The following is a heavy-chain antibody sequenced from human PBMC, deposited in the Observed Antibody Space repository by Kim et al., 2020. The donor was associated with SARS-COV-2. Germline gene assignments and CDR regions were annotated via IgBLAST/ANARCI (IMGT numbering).Heavy chain of an antibody. J-gene: IGHJ4*02. Sequence: ASVKVSCKASGYTFTSYAMHWVRQAPGQRLEWMGWINAGNGNTKYSQKFQGRVTITRDTSASTAYMELSSLRSEDTAVYYCAREGGLLWFGESYYFDYWGQGTLVTVSS. CDR2: INAGNGNT. CDR1: GYTFTSYA. CDR3: AREGGLLWFGESYYFDY. D-gene: IGHD3-10*01. V-gene: IGHV1-3*01.